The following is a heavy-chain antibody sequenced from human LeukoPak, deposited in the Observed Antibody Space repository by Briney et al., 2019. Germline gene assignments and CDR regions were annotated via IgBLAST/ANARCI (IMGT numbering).Heavy chain of an antibody. D-gene: IGHD2-15*01. J-gene: IGHJ4*02. CDR3: AIGGRHPLPLH. V-gene: IGHV3-74*01. CDR2: INSDGSST. CDR1: GFTFSSYW. Sequence: GGSLRLSCAASGFTFSSYWMHWVRQAPGKGLVWVSRINSDGSSTSYADSVKGRFTISRDNAKNTLYLQMNSLRAEDTAVYYCAIGGRHPLPLHWGQGTLVTVSS.